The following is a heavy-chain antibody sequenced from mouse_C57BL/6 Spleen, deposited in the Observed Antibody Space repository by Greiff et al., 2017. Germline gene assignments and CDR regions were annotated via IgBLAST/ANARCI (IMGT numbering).Heavy chain of an antibody. D-gene: IGHD1-1*01. CDR2: ISSGGSYT. CDR3: ERQGYGSSYTWYFDV. V-gene: IGHV5-6*01. Sequence: EVMLVESGGDLVKPGGSLKLSCAASGFTFSSYGMSWVRQTPDKRLEWVATISSGGSYTYYPASVKGLITISRDNAKKTLYLQMSSLKSEDTAMYYCERQGYGSSYTWYFDVWGTGTTVTVSS. J-gene: IGHJ1*03. CDR1: GFTFSSYG.